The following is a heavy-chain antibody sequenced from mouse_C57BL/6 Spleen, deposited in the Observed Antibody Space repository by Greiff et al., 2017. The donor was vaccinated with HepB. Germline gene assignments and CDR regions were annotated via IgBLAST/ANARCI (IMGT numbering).Heavy chain of an antibody. CDR2: IYPGSGST. CDR3: AREGYYYGSSLY. CDR1: GYTFTSYW. V-gene: IGHV1-55*01. D-gene: IGHD1-1*01. J-gene: IGHJ2*01. Sequence: QVQLQQSGAELVKPGASVKMSCKASGYTFTSYWITWVKQRPGQGLEWIGDIYPGSGSTNYNEKFKSKATLTVDTSSSTAYMQLSSLTSEDSAVYYCAREGYYYGSSLYWGQGTTLTVSS.